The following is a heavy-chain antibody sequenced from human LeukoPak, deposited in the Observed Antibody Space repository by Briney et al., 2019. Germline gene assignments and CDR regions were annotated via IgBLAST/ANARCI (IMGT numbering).Heavy chain of an antibody. CDR1: GYTFTSYA. Sequence: ASVKVSCKASGYTFTSYAMHWVRQAPGQRLEWMGWINAGNGNTKYSQKFQGRVTITRDTSASTAYMELSSLRSEDTAVYYCATRTEADYYDSSGYAALYWGQGTLVTVSS. V-gene: IGHV1-3*01. CDR3: ATRTEADYYDSSGYAALY. CDR2: INAGNGNT. J-gene: IGHJ4*02. D-gene: IGHD3-22*01.